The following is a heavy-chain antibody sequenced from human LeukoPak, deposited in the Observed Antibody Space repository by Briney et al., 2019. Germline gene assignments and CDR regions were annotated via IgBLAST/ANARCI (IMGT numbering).Heavy chain of an antibody. CDR2: IYSSGST. J-gene: IGHJ6*02. CDR1: GGSISTYY. CDR3: ATRDV. Sequence: SETLSLTCTVSGGSISTYYWIWIRQPAGKGLEWIGRIYSSGSTNYNPSLKSRVTMSIDTSKNEFSLKLSSVTAADTAVYYCATRDVWGQGTTVTVSS. V-gene: IGHV4-4*07.